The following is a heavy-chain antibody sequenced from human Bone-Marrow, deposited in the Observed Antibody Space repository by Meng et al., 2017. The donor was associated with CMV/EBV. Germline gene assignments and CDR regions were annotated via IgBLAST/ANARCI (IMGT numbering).Heavy chain of an antibody. D-gene: IGHD3/OR15-3a*01. CDR2: ISDSGGGT. CDR3: AKGRTSDC. Sequence: RSCAASGFTLSRYALSWVRQAPRKGLEWVSAISDSGGGTYYADSVKGRFTISRDNSNTTLYLQLNSLRAEDTAVYYCAKGRTSDCWGQGTLVTVSS. CDR1: GFTLSRYA. J-gene: IGHJ4*02. V-gene: IGHV3-23*01.